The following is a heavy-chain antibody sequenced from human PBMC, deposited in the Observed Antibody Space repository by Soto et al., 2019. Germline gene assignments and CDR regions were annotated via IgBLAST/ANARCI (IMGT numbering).Heavy chain of an antibody. Sequence: ASVKVSCKASGYIFTKHGISWVRQAPGQGLEWMGWISAHNGITNYAQNLQDRITVTTDTSTSTAYMELRSLRPEDTAIYYCARVYGYGYGHFDFWCQGSLVNVSS. CDR1: GYIFTKHG. D-gene: IGHD5-18*01. V-gene: IGHV1-18*01. J-gene: IGHJ4*02. CDR2: ISAHNGIT. CDR3: ARVYGYGYGHFDF.